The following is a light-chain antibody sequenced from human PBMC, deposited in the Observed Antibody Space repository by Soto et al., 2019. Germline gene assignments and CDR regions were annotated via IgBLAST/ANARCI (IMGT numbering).Light chain of an antibody. CDR2: DAS. Sequence: DIQMTQSPSSLSASVGERVTITCRASQNIDSIYNWYQWRPGNAPKFLIFDASSLHSGVSSRFSGSGSGTDFTLTIINLQPEDFATYYCQQSYSAPPSFGQGTKVEIK. CDR3: QQSYSAPPS. V-gene: IGKV1-39*01. CDR1: QNIDSI. J-gene: IGKJ2*01.